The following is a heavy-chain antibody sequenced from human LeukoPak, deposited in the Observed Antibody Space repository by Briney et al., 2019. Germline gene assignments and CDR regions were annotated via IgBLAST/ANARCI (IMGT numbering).Heavy chain of an antibody. Sequence: ASVKVSCKASGYTFTDYYVHWVGQAPGQGLEWMGWINPNSADTSYAQKFRGRVIMTRDTSINTAYVVLSGLKSDDTAVYYCARPLTGTSWYYFDYWGQGTLVTVSS. CDR1: GYTFTDYY. V-gene: IGHV1-2*02. CDR2: INPNSADT. J-gene: IGHJ4*02. D-gene: IGHD1-7*01. CDR3: ARPLTGTSWYYFDY.